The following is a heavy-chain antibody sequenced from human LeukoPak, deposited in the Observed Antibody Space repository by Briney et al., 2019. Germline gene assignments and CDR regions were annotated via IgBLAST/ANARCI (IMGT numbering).Heavy chain of an antibody. CDR2: IWNDGSDT. Sequence: GGSLRLSCAASGFTFSSFGMHWVRQTPGKGLEWVAVIWNDGSDTYYRDSVKGRLTISRDNSKNTLYLHLNSLRAEDTAVYHCAGDSGSRWFGPIDYWGQGTLVTVSS. D-gene: IGHD6-13*01. CDR1: GFTFSSFG. V-gene: IGHV3-33*01. J-gene: IGHJ4*02. CDR3: AGDSGSRWFGPIDY.